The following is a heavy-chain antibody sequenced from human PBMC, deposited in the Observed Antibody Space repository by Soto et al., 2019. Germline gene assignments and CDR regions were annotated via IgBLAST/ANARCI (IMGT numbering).Heavy chain of an antibody. CDR3: ARYYSLNLGYYCNGMDV. V-gene: IGHV1-18*01. D-gene: IGHD3-10*01. CDR2: ISAYNGNT. Sequence: QVQLVQSGAEVKKPGASVKVSCKASGYSFSSFGISWVRQAPGQGLEWMGWISAYNGNTNYAQKLQGRVTMTTDTSTSTAYMELRSLRSDDTAVYYCARYYSLNLGYYCNGMDVWGQGTTVTVSS. CDR1: GYSFSSFG. J-gene: IGHJ6*02.